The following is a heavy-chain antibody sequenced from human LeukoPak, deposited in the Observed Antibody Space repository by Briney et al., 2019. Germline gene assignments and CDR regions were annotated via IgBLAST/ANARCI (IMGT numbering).Heavy chain of an antibody. D-gene: IGHD3-10*01. Sequence: SETLSVTCTVSGGSISSSSYYWGWIRQPPGKGLEWIGSIYYSGSTYYNPSLKSRVTISVDTSKNQFSLKLSSVTAADTAVYYCARDPRHYYGSGSSSINWFDPWGQGTLVTVSS. J-gene: IGHJ5*02. CDR3: ARDPRHYYGSGSSSINWFDP. CDR1: GGSISSSSYY. CDR2: IYYSGST. V-gene: IGHV4-39*01.